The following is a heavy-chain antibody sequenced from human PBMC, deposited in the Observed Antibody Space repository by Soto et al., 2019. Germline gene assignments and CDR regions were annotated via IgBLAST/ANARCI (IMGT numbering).Heavy chain of an antibody. Sequence: SETLSLTCTVSGGSISSYYWSWIRQPPGKGLEWIGYIYYSGSTNYNPSLKSRVTISVDTSKNQFSLKLTSVTAADTAVYYCARDKITGIFDYWGQGTLVTVSS. CDR2: IYYSGST. V-gene: IGHV4-59*12. CDR3: ARDKITGIFDY. J-gene: IGHJ4*02. D-gene: IGHD2-8*02. CDR1: GGSISSYY.